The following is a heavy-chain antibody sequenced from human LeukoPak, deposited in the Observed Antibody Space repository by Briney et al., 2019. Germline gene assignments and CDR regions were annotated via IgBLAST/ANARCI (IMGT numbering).Heavy chain of an antibody. J-gene: IGHJ6*02. CDR1: GGSITSSSSSS. D-gene: IGHD2-2*01. V-gene: IGHV4-39*07. Sequence: SETLSLTCTVSGGSITSSSSSSWGWIRQPPGKGLEWIGTIYYSGSTYYNPSLKSRVSISVDTSKNQFSLKLSSVTAADTAVYYCARADCSTTSCPMDVWGQGTTVTVSS. CDR3: ARADCSTTSCPMDV. CDR2: IYYSGST.